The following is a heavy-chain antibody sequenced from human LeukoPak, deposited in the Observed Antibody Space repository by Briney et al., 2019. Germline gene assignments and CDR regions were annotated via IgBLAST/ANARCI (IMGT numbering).Heavy chain of an antibody. CDR1: GYTLTELS. CDR2: FDPEDGET. J-gene: IGHJ4*02. CDR3: ATGSIAAAGTAY. D-gene: IGHD6-13*01. Sequence: ASVKVSCKVSGYTLTELSMHWVRQAPGKGLEGMGGFDPEDGETVYAQKFQGRATMTEDTSTDTAYMELSSLRSEDTAVYYCATGSIAAAGTAYWGQGTLVTVSS. V-gene: IGHV1-24*01.